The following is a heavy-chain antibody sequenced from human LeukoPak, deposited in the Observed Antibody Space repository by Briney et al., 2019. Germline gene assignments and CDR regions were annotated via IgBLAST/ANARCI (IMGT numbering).Heavy chain of an antibody. CDR1: GFTFDDYG. CDR3: ARDLGTAYGSGSSSGVFDY. Sequence: PGGSLRLSCAASGFTFDDYGMSWVRQAPGKGLEWVSGINWNGGSTGYADSVKGRFTISRDNAKNSLYLQMNSLRAEDTALYHCARDLGTAYGSGSSSGVFDYWGQGTLVTVSS. J-gene: IGHJ4*02. CDR2: INWNGGST. V-gene: IGHV3-20*01. D-gene: IGHD3-10*01.